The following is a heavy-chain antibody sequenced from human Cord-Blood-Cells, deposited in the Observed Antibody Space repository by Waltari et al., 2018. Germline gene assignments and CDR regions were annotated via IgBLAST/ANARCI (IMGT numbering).Heavy chain of an antibody. J-gene: IGHJ6*03. D-gene: IGHD6-13*01. V-gene: IGHV3-33*01. Sequence: QVQLVESGGGVVQPGRSLRLSCAASGFTFSSYGMHWVRLAPGKGPEWVAGKWYDGSNKYYADSVKGRFTISRDNSKNTLYLQMNSLRAEDTAVYYCARDRIIAAGDYYYYYYMDVWGKGTTVTVSS. CDR1: GFTFSSYG. CDR3: ARDRIIAAGDYYYYYYMDV. CDR2: KWYDGSNK.